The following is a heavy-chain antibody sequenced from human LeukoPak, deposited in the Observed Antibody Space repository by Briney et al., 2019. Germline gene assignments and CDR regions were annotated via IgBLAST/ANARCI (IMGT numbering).Heavy chain of an antibody. D-gene: IGHD2-15*01. V-gene: IGHV4-30-2*01. J-gene: IGHJ4*02. CDR1: GGSISSGGYS. Sequence: PSQTLSLTCAVSGGSISSGGYSWSWIRQPPGKGLEWIGYIYHSGSTYYNPSLKSRVTISVDRSKNQFSLKLSSVTAADTAVYYCARGHCSGGSCMDFDYWGQGTLVTVSS. CDR2: IYHSGST. CDR3: ARGHCSGGSCMDFDY.